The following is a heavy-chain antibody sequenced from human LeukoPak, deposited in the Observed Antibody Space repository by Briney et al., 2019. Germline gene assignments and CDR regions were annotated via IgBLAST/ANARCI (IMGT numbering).Heavy chain of an antibody. CDR1: GYTFTSYG. V-gene: IGHV1-18*01. CDR2: ISAYNGNT. J-gene: IGHJ5*02. Sequence: GASVKVSCKASGYTFTSYGISWVRQAPGQGLEWMGWISAYNGNTNYAQKLQGRVTMTTDTSTSTAYMELRSLRSDDTAVYYCARVIAAAGSRTRSWFDPWGQGTLVTVSS. D-gene: IGHD6-13*01. CDR3: ARVIAAAGSRTRSWFDP.